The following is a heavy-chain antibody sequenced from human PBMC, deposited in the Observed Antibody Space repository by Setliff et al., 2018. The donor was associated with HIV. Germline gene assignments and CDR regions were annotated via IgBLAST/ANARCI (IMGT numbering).Heavy chain of an antibody. CDR2: IHQDGSEK. J-gene: IGHJ6*03. D-gene: IGHD2-15*01. Sequence: GGSLRLSCAASGFTFTNYWMNWVRQAPGEGLEWVANIHQDGSEKYYVDSVKGRFFISRDNTRNSLFLQLDSLRDEDTAVYYCARSQGIGNYHMDVWGTGTTVTVSS. CDR1: GFTFTNYW. V-gene: IGHV3-7*01. CDR3: ARSQGIGNYHMDV.